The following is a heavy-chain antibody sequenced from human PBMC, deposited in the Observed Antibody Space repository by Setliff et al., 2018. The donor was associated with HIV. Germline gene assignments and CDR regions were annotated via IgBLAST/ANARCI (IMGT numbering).Heavy chain of an antibody. J-gene: IGHJ4*02. CDR3: ARFPNPSQIVVVMPPDY. CDR1: GYSFTSYG. CDR2: ISAYNGNK. Sequence: ASEKVSCKASGYSFTSYGISWVRQAPGQGLEWMGWISAYNGNKNYAQKIQDRLTMTTDTSTSTAYMELRSPRSDDTAVYYCARFPNPSQIVVVMPPDYWGQGTLVTVSS. V-gene: IGHV1-18*01. D-gene: IGHD3-22*01.